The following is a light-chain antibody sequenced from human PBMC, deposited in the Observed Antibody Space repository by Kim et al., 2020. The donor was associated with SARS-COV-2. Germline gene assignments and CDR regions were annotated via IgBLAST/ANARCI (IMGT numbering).Light chain of an antibody. CDR1: SSDVGGYNY. V-gene: IGLV2-11*01. CDR2: DVS. Sequence: GQSVTISCTGPSSDVGGYNYVSWYQQHPGKAPKLMIYDVSKRPSGVPDRFSGSKSGNTASLTISGLQAEDEADYYCCSYAGSYTVVFGGGTKLTVL. J-gene: IGLJ2*01. CDR3: CSYAGSYTVV.